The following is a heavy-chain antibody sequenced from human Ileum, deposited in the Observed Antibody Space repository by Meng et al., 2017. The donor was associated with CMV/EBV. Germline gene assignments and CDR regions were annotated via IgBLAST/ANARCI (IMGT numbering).Heavy chain of an antibody. D-gene: IGHD6-13*01. CDR1: GYTFTSYG. J-gene: IGHJ6*02. CDR2: ISAYSGNT. CDR3: ARGYSSSGYSGLDVAMDV. V-gene: IGHV1-18*01. Sequence: ASVKVSCKASGYTFTSYGISWVRQAPGQGLEWMGWISAYSGNTNYAQRLQGRVTMTTDTSTSTAYMELRSLRSDDTAVYYCARGYSSSGYSGLDVAMDVWGQGTTVTVSS.